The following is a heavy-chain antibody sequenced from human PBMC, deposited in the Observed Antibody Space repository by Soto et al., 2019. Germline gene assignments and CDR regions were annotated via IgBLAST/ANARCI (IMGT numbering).Heavy chain of an antibody. CDR1: GFTFSSYD. CDR3: ARVKPRDCSSTRCYAGMDV. Sequence: GGSLRLSCAASGFTFSSYDMHWVRQATGKGLEWVSAIGTAGDTYYPGSVKGRFTISRENAKNPLYLQMNSLSAGDTAVYYCARVKPRDCSSTRCYAGMDVWGKGTTVTVSS. J-gene: IGHJ6*03. CDR2: IGTAGDT. D-gene: IGHD2-2*01. V-gene: IGHV3-13*01.